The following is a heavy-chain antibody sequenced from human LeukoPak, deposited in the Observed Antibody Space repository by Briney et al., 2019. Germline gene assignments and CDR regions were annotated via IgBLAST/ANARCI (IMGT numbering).Heavy chain of an antibody. Sequence: GGSLRLSCAASGFTFRNYVIHWVPKAPGKGLEWVAVPSSDLNVKLYADSVKGRFTISRDNSRSTLYLQMNSLRPEDTAIYYRAREGYYGSGSPPSLYFDYWGQGTLVTVSS. CDR3: AREGYYGSGSPPSLYFDY. CDR2: PSSDLNVK. J-gene: IGHJ4*02. CDR1: GFTFRNYV. D-gene: IGHD3-10*01. V-gene: IGHV3-30-3*01.